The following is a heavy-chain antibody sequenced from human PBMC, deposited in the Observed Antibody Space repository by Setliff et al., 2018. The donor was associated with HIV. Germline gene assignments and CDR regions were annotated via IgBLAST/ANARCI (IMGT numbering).Heavy chain of an antibody. D-gene: IGHD1-26*01. CDR2: INPATAAA. Sequence: VASVKVSCKASGYTFTDYFLHWVRQAPGQGLEWMGRINPATAAANSAQKFQGRVTMARDTSLSTVYMEIRRLRSDDMAIYYCARGGGGPSGFDIWGQGTMVTVSS. CDR3: ARGGGGPSGFDI. CDR1: GYTFTDYF. V-gene: IGHV1-2*06. J-gene: IGHJ3*02.